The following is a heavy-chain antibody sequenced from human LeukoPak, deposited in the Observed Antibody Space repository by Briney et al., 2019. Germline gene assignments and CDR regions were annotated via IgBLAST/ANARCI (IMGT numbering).Heavy chain of an antibody. CDR2: IDASDSYT. CDR1: GYSFTNYR. CDR3: ARHVLYSYGPQWWFDP. Sequence: GEPLKISWKGSGYSFTNYRISWVRHMPGRGLDWMGWIDASDSYTNYSPSFQGHVTISADKSSSTAYLQWSSLKASDTAIYYCARHVLYSYGPQWWFDPWGQGTLVTVSS. J-gene: IGHJ5*02. D-gene: IGHD5-18*01. V-gene: IGHV5-10-1*01.